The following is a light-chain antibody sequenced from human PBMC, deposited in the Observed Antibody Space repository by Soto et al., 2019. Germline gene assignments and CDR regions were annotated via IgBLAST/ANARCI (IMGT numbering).Light chain of an antibody. V-gene: IGLV1-44*01. J-gene: IGLJ3*02. CDR1: SSNIGSNA. CDR3: AAWDDSLNGRV. Sequence: QAVVTQPPSASGTPGQRVTISCSGSSSNIGSNAVNWYQQVPGTAPKLLIYSHNQRPSGVPDRFSGSKSGTSASLAISGLHSEDEADYYCAAWDDSLNGRVFGGGTKVTVL. CDR2: SHN.